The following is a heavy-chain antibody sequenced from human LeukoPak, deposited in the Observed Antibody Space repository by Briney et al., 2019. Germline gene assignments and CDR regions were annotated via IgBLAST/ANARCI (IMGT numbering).Heavy chain of an antibody. D-gene: IGHD3-16*01. CDR2: IYTSGST. V-gene: IGHV4-61*02. Sequence: SETLSLTCTVSGGSISSSSYYWSWIRQPAGKGLEWIGRIYTSGSTNYNPSLKSRVTISVHTSKNQFSLKLSSVTAADTAVYYCARVITVRGVIFDYWGQGTLVTVSS. CDR3: ARVITVRGVIFDY. J-gene: IGHJ4*02. CDR1: GGSISSSSYY.